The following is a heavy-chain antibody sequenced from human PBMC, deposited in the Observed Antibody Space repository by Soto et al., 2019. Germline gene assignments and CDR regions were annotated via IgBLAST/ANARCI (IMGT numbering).Heavy chain of an antibody. V-gene: IGHV4-34*01. J-gene: IGHJ3*02. CDR3: ARVERGTATTVVDAFDI. D-gene: IGHD1-1*01. CDR1: GGFVSSGSYY. CDR2: MSHSGGT. Sequence: QVQLQQWGAGLLKPSETLSLTCAVYGGFVSSGSYYWSWIRQPPGKGLEWIGEMSHSGGTHFNPSLKSRVTISVDTSKYQFSLKMSSVTAADTALYYCARVERGTATTVVDAFDIWGPGKMVTVSS.